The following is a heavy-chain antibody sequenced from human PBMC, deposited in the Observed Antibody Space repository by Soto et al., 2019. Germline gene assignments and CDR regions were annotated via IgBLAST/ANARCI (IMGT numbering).Heavy chain of an antibody. V-gene: IGHV5-51*01. CDR1: GYSFTSYW. CDR3: ARLWAYYDYVWGSYRPRAHAFDI. D-gene: IGHD3-16*02. Sequence: GESLKISCKGSGYSFTSYWIGWVRQMPGKGLEWMGVIYPGDSDTRYSPSFQGQVTISADKSISTAYLQWSSLKASDTAMYYCARLWAYYDYVWGSYRPRAHAFDIWGQGTMVTVSS. J-gene: IGHJ3*02. CDR2: IYPGDSDT.